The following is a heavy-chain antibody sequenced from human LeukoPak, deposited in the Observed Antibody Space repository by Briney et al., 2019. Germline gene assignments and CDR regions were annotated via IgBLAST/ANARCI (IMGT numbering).Heavy chain of an antibody. Sequence: PGGPLRLSCAASGFTFSSYWMSWVRQAPGKGLEWVANIKQDGSEKYYVDSVKGRFTISRDNAKNSLYLQMNSLRAEDTAVYYCARVRWLQSHNWFDPWGQGTLVTVSS. D-gene: IGHD5-24*01. V-gene: IGHV3-7*01. J-gene: IGHJ5*02. CDR3: ARVRWLQSHNWFDP. CDR1: GFTFSSYW. CDR2: IKQDGSEK.